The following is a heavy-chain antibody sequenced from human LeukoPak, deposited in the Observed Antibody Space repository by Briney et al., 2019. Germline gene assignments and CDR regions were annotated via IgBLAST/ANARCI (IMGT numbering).Heavy chain of an antibody. Sequence: PGGSLRLSCAASGFTFSSYAMSWVRQAPGKGLEWVSAISGSGGSTYYADSVKGRFTISRDNSKNTLYLQMNSLRAEDTAVYYCAKGTKKYYYDSSGYDYWGQGTLVTVSS. CDR1: GFTFSSYA. CDR2: ISGSGGST. CDR3: AKGTKKYYYDSSGYDY. J-gene: IGHJ4*02. D-gene: IGHD3-22*01. V-gene: IGHV3-23*01.